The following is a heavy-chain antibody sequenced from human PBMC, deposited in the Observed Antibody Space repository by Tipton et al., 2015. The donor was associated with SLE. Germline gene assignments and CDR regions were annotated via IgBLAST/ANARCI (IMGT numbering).Heavy chain of an antibody. D-gene: IGHD6-19*01. CDR3: VSSGWTDY. V-gene: IGHV3-21*05. J-gene: IGHJ4*02. CDR2: ISSSSSYT. Sequence: SLRLSCAASGFIFSTYAIHWVRQAPGKGLEWVSYISSSSSYTNYADSVKGRFTISRDNAKNSLYLQMNSLRAEDTAVYYCVSSGWTDYWGQGTLVTVSS. CDR1: GFIFSTYA.